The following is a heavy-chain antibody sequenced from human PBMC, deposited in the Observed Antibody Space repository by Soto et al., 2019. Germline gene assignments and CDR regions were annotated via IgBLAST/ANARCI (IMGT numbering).Heavy chain of an antibody. Sequence: QVPLVESGGGVVKPGGSLRLSCAASGFTFSDYYMSWIRQAPGRGLEWLSYISSSGSTIYYADSVKGRFTISRDNAKNSLYLQMNSLRAEDTAVYYCARGSRYGGNTFDAFDIWGQGTMGTVSS. CDR2: ISSSGSTI. CDR3: ARGSRYGGNTFDAFDI. J-gene: IGHJ3*02. CDR1: GFTFSDYY. V-gene: IGHV3-11*01. D-gene: IGHD4-17*01.